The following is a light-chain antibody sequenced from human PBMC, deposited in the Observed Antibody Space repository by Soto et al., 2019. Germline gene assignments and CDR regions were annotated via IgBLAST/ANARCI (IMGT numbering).Light chain of an antibody. CDR2: GAS. V-gene: IGKV3-20*01. CDR3: QQYGSSPL. J-gene: IGKJ3*01. Sequence: EIVMTQSPATLSVSPGERATLSCRASQSVSTFLAWYQQKPGQAPRLLIYGASSRATGIPDRFSGSGSGTDFTLTISRLEPEDFAVYYCQQYGSSPLFGPGTKVDI. CDR1: QSVSTF.